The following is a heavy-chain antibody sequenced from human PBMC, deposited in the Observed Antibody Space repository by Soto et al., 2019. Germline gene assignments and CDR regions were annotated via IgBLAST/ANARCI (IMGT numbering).Heavy chain of an antibody. D-gene: IGHD2-2*01. J-gene: IGHJ5*02. V-gene: IGHV1-18*01. Sequence: GASVKVSCKASGYTFTSYGISWVRQAPGQGLEWMGWISAYNGNTNYAQKLQGRVTMTTDTSTSTAYMELRSLRSDDTAVYYCAREGHCISTSCSLNWFDPWGQGTLVTVSS. CDR3: AREGHCISTSCSLNWFDP. CDR2: ISAYNGNT. CDR1: GYTFTSYG.